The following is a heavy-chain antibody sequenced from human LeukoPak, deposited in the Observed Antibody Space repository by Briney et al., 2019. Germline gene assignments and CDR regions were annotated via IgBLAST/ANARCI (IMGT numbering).Heavy chain of an antibody. CDR1: GYSFTSYW. CDR3: ARVHSGSYLWDTLDY. Sequence: GESLKISCKGSGYSFTSYWIGWVRQLPGKGLEWTGIIYPGDSDTRYSPSFQGQVTISADKSISTAYLQWSSLKASDTAMYYCARVHSGSYLWDTLDYWGQGTLVTVSS. J-gene: IGHJ4*02. V-gene: IGHV5-51*01. D-gene: IGHD1-26*01. CDR2: IYPGDSDT.